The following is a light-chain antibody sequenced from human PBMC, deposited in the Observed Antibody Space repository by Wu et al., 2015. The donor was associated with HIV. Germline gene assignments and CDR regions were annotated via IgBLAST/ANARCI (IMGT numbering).Light chain of an antibody. CDR2: GAS. Sequence: EIVMTQSPVTLSVSLGQRATLSCWASQSIGNRLAWYQQKPGQAPRLLIYGASTRATDIPARFSGSGSGTYFTLTISSLQSEDFAVYYCQQCYDWPITFGQGTRLDIK. V-gene: IGKV3-15*01. CDR3: QQCYDWPIT. J-gene: IGKJ5*01. CDR1: QSIGNR.